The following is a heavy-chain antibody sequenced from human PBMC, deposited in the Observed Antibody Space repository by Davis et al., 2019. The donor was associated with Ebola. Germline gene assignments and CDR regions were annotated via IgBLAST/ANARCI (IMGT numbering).Heavy chain of an antibody. Sequence: SVQVSCKASGYTFTGYYMHWVRQAPGRGLEWMGGIIPMFRSPKYAQKFADRVTITADESTRTVYMEMRSLRPDDTAVYFCARDRTGFYYDSSDSPTWFDPWGQGTLVTVSS. V-gene: IGHV1-69*13. CDR3: ARDRTGFYYDSSDSPTWFDP. J-gene: IGHJ5*02. CDR1: GYTFTGYY. D-gene: IGHD3-22*01. CDR2: IIPMFRSP.